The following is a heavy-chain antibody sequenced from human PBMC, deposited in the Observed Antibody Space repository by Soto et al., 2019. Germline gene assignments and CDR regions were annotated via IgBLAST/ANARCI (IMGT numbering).Heavy chain of an antibody. CDR3: AREEDCISNSCYLGGYYPYFDY. J-gene: IGHJ4*02. Sequence: QVQLVQSGAEVKKPGASVKVSCKASGYTFTSYGISWVRQAPGQGLEWMGWISAYNGNTNYAQKLQGRVTMTAGTSTRTAYMELRGLRSDDAAVYYCAREEDCISNSCYLGGYYPYFDYWGQGTLVTVSS. CDR1: GYTFTSYG. D-gene: IGHD2-2*01. V-gene: IGHV1-18*01. CDR2: ISAYNGNT.